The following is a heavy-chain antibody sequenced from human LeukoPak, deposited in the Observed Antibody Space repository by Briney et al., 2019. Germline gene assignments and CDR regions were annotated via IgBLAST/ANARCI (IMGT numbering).Heavy chain of an antibody. J-gene: IGHJ4*02. CDR1: GFSVSTST. V-gene: IGHV3-64*01. D-gene: IGHD3-22*01. Sequence: GASLRLSCAASGFSVSTSTMHWVRQAPGKGLECVSALSSNGYNTYYANSVRDRFTISRDSSKNTLYLQMDSLRPEDMAVYYCARRSAGYDYWGQGTLVTVSS. CDR3: ARRSAGYDY. CDR2: LSSNGYNT.